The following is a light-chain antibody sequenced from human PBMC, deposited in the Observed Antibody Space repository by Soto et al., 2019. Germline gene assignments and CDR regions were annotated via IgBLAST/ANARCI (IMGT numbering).Light chain of an antibody. CDR1: QGIGVY. J-gene: IGKJ4*01. V-gene: IGKV1-27*01. Sequence: DIQMTQSPSSLSASLGDRVTITCRASQGIGVYLAWFQQKPGKVPKLLIYAASALQSGVPSRLSGSGSGTDFTLTISSLQPEDIANYFCQKYNSAPLTFGGGTRVEIK. CDR3: QKYNSAPLT. CDR2: AAS.